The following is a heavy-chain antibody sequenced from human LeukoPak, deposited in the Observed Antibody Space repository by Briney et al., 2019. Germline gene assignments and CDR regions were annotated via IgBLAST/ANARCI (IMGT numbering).Heavy chain of an antibody. Sequence: ASVKVSCKASGYTFTDYYIHWVRQAPGQGLEWMGWINPISGGTNSTHQFQGRITMTRDTSISTAYMELSRLDSDDTAVYYCAVLGNTGYWGQGTLVTVSS. D-gene: IGHD2/OR15-2a*01. V-gene: IGHV1-2*02. CDR1: GYTFTDYY. CDR2: INPISGGT. CDR3: AVLGNTGY. J-gene: IGHJ4*02.